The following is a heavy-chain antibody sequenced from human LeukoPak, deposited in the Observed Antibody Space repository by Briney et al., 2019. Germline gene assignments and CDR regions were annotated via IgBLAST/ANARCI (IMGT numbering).Heavy chain of an antibody. J-gene: IGHJ4*02. V-gene: IGHV1-69*05. CDR1: GGTFSSYA. CDR3: ARDQEWLRFDY. CDR2: IIPIFGTA. Sequence: GASVKVSCKASGGTFSSYAISWVRQAPGQGLEWMGRIIPIFGTANYAQKFQGRVTFTTDESTSTAYMELSSLRSEDTAVYYCARDQEWLRFDYWGQGTLVTVSS. D-gene: IGHD5-12*01.